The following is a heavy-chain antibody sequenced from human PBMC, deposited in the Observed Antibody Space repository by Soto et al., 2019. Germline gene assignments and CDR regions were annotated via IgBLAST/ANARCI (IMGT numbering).Heavy chain of an antibody. D-gene: IGHD3-22*01. CDR2: ISSSGSTI. J-gene: IGHJ4*02. CDR3: ARERSSGYYSHFDY. V-gene: IGHV3-48*03. Sequence: PGGSLRLSCAASGFTFSSYEMNWVRQAPGKGLEWVSYISSSGSTIYYADSVKGRFTISRDNAKNSLYLQMNSLRAEDTAVYYCARERSSGYYSHFDYWGQGTLVTVSS. CDR1: GFTFSSYE.